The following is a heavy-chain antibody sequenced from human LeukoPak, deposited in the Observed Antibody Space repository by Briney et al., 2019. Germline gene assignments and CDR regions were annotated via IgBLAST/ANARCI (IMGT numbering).Heavy chain of an antibody. Sequence: ASVKVSCKASGYTFTSYGISWVRQAPGQGLEWMGWISAYNGNTNYAQKLQGRVTMTTDTSTSTAYMELRSLRSDDTAVYYCARGALYGSGSYNFDYWGQGTLVTVSS. CDR1: GYTFTSYG. D-gene: IGHD3-10*01. V-gene: IGHV1-18*01. CDR2: ISAYNGNT. CDR3: ARGALYGSGSYNFDY. J-gene: IGHJ4*02.